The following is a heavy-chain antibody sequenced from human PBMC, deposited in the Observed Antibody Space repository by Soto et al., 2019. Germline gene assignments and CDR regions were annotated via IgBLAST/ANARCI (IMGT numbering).Heavy chain of an antibody. CDR3: ARNDYGDLSNFDY. V-gene: IGHV4-59*01. Sequence: SETLSLTCTVSGGSISSYYWSWIRQPPGKGLEWIGYIYYSGSTNYNPSLKSRVTISVDTSKNQFSLKLSSVTAADTAVYYCARNDYGDLSNFDYWGQGTLVTVSS. D-gene: IGHD4-17*01. CDR1: GGSISSYY. J-gene: IGHJ4*02. CDR2: IYYSGST.